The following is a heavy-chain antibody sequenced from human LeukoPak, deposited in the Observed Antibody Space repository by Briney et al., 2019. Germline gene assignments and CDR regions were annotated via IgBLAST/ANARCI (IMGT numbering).Heavy chain of an antibody. Sequence: GGSLRLSCAASGFTFSSYAMSWVRQAPGKGLEWVSTITRSGGSTYYADSAKGRFTVSRDNSKNTLYLQMNSLRAEDTAVYYCAKEDGYSYGIDYWGQGTLVTVSS. CDR3: AKEDGYSYGIDY. CDR2: ITRSGGST. J-gene: IGHJ4*02. V-gene: IGHV3-23*01. D-gene: IGHD5-18*01. CDR1: GFTFSSYA.